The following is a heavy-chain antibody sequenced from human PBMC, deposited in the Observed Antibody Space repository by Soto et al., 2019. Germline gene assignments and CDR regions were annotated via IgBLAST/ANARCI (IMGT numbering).Heavy chain of an antibody. CDR3: ASDHPDYCSSTSCYRYAFDI. Sequence: SVKVSCKASGGTFSSYAISWVRQAPGQGLEWMGGIIPIFGTANYAQKFQGRVTITADESTSTGYMELSSLRSEDTAVYYCASDHPDYCSSTSCYRYAFDIWGQGTMVTVSS. J-gene: IGHJ3*02. V-gene: IGHV1-69*13. CDR1: GGTFSSYA. D-gene: IGHD2-2*01. CDR2: IIPIFGTA.